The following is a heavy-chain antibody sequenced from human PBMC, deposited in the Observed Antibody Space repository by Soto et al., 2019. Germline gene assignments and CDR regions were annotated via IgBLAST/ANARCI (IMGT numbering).Heavy chain of an antibody. Sequence: GGSLRLSCAASGFTFSSYEMNWVRQAPGKGLEWVSYISSSGSTIYYAGSVKGRFTISRDNAKNSLYLQMNSLGAEDTAVYYCARDHKGGYYYYGMDVWGQGTTVTVSS. CDR1: GFTFSSYE. CDR2: ISSSGSTI. V-gene: IGHV3-48*03. J-gene: IGHJ6*02. CDR3: ARDHKGGYYYYGMDV.